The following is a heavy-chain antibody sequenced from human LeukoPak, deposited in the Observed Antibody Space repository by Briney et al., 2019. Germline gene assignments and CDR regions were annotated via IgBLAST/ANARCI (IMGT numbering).Heavy chain of an antibody. CDR3: ARGYGMDV. Sequence: SETLSHTCTVSGGSVTSTGCYWSWIRQPPGKGLEWIGYLSYSGSTNYNPSLKSRVTISVDTPKNQFSLKLTSVTAADTAVYYCARGYGMDVWGQGTTVTVSS. CDR1: GGSVTSTGCY. CDR2: LSYSGST. V-gene: IGHV4-61*08. J-gene: IGHJ6*02.